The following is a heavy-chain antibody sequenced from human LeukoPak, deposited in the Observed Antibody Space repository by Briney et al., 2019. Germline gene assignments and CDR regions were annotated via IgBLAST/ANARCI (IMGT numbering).Heavy chain of an antibody. CDR2: INPSGGST. CDR3: ARTKPPRDILTGYSYGMDV. CDR1: GFTFSSYA. D-gene: IGHD3-9*01. V-gene: IGHV1-46*01. J-gene: IGHJ6*02. Sequence: GGSLRLSCAASGFTFSSYAMHWVRQAPGQGLEWMGIINPSGGSTSYAQKFQGRVTMTRDTSTSTVYMELSSLRSEDTAVYYCARTKPPRDILTGYSYGMDVWGQGTTVTVSS.